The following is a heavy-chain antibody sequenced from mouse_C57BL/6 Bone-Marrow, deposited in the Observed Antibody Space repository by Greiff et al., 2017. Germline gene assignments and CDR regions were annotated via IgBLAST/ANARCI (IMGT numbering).Heavy chain of an antibody. D-gene: IGHD2-4*01. V-gene: IGHV1-59*01. CDR2: IDPSDSYT. CDR3: ARDHDYDDWYFDV. CDR1: GYTFTSYW. J-gene: IGHJ1*03. Sequence: VQLQQPGAELVRPGTSVKLSCKASGYTFTSYWMHWVKQRPGQGLEWIGVIDPSDSYTNYNQKFKGKATLTVDTSSSTAYMQLSSLTSEDSAVYYCARDHDYDDWYFDVWGTGTTVTVSS.